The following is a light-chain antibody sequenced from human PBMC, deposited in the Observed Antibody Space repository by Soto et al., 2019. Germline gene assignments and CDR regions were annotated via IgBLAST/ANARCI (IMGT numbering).Light chain of an antibody. Sequence: EIVLTQSPGTLSLSPGERATLSCRASQSVSSNYLDWYQQKHGQAPRLLIYGASTRATGISDRFSGSGSGTEFNLSISRLETEDCAVYYCQQFGGSLYTFGQGTKLEIK. V-gene: IGKV3-20*01. J-gene: IGKJ2*01. CDR2: GAS. CDR1: QSVSSNY. CDR3: QQFGGSLYT.